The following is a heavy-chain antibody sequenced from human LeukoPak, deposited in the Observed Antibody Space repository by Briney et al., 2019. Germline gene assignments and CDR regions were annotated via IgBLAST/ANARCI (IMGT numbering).Heavy chain of an antibody. CDR1: GFTFSDRY. Sequence: GGSLRLSCAAAGFTFSDRYMSWIRQAPGKGMEWVAYISPNSKTIHYADSVKGRCTISRDNAKNSLYLQMNSLRAEDTTVYYCARDGGSRYFDWLLPPGDAFDIWGQGTMVTVSS. D-gene: IGHD3-9*01. CDR3: ARDGGSRYFDWLLPPGDAFDI. J-gene: IGHJ3*02. CDR2: ISPNSKTI. V-gene: IGHV3-11*04.